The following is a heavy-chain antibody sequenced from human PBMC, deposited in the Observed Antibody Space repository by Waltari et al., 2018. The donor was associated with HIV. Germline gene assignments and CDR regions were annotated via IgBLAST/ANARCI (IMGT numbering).Heavy chain of an antibody. CDR1: GFTFSDYY. CDR2: ISSSGSTI. Sequence: QVQLVESGGGLVKPGGSLRLSCAASGFTFSDYYMSWIRQAPGKGLEWVSYISSSGSTIYYADSVKGRFTISRENAKNSLYLQMSSLRAEDTAVYYCATGGGQFRFGVAKRTYGMDVWGQGTTVTVSS. J-gene: IGHJ6*02. V-gene: IGHV3-11*01. D-gene: IGHD3-10*01. CDR3: ATGGGQFRFGVAKRTYGMDV.